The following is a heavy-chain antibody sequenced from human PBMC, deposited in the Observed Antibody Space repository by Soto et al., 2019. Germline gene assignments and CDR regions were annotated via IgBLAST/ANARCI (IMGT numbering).Heavy chain of an antibody. Sequence: EVQLLESGGGLVQPGGSLRLSCAASGFTFRSYAMSWVRQAPGKGLEWVSGISGSGGNIYYIDSVKGRFTTFRDNSKNTVFLQMNNLRAEDTAVYYCAKERATVTTNDWGQGTLVTVSS. CDR1: GFTFRSYA. D-gene: IGHD4-17*01. CDR2: ISGSGGNI. CDR3: AKERATVTTND. J-gene: IGHJ4*02. V-gene: IGHV3-23*01.